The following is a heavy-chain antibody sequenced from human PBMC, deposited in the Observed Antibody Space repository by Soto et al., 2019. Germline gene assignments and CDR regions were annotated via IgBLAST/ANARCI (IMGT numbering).Heavy chain of an antibody. J-gene: IGHJ3*02. V-gene: IGHV3-23*01. D-gene: IGHD1-20*01. Sequence: PGGSLRLSCAASGFTFNIFAMSWVRHAPGKGPEWVSSIGGGDDDTYYADSMKGRFTISRDNSKNTLFLQMNSLRAEDTAIYYCAKDRMGHNSVWDPFDIWGQGTMVTVSS. CDR2: IGGGDDDT. CDR3: AKDRMGHNSVWDPFDI. CDR1: GFTFNIFA.